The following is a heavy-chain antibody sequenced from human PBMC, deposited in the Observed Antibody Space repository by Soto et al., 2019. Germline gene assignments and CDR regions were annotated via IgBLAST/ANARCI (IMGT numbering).Heavy chain of an antibody. CDR1: GFTFTNYP. D-gene: IGHD2-8*01. Sequence: EVQLLESGGGLAQPGGSLRLSCAASGFTFTNYPMTWVRQAPGKGLEWVSSIRGGGGSKYYADSVKGRFTISRDNSKNTLFLEMSSLRVEDTALYYCAKDLGNGWDYFDYWGHGTLVTVSS. CDR2: IRGGGGSK. J-gene: IGHJ4*01. CDR3: AKDLGNGWDYFDY. V-gene: IGHV3-23*01.